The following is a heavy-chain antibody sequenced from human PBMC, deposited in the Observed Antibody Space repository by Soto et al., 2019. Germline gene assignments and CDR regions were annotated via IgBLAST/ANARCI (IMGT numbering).Heavy chain of an antibody. J-gene: IGHJ4*02. V-gene: IGHV3-48*03. Sequence: EVQLVESGGGLVQPGGSLRLSCAASGFTFSSYEMNWVRQAPGKGLEWVSYISSSGSTIYYADSVKGRFTISRHNAKNSLYLQMNSLRAEDTAVYYCARDGGWELRGFDYWGQGTLVTVSS. CDR3: ARDGGWELRGFDY. CDR1: GFTFSSYE. CDR2: ISSSGSTI. D-gene: IGHD1-26*01.